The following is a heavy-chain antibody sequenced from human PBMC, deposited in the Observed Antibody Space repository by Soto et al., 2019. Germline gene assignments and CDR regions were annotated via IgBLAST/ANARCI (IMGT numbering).Heavy chain of an antibody. D-gene: IGHD3-10*01. CDR2: ISYDGSNK. CDR3: AKDRMGAGVRGYFDY. V-gene: IGHV3-30*18. Sequence: QVQLVESGGGVVQPGKSLRLSCAGSGFTFSSYGMDWVRQAPGKGLEWVAVISYDGSNKYYADSVKGRFTISRENSKNTVYLQMSSLRGDDTAVYYCAKDRMGAGVRGYFDYWCQGTLVTVCS. J-gene: IGHJ4*02. CDR1: GFTFSSYG.